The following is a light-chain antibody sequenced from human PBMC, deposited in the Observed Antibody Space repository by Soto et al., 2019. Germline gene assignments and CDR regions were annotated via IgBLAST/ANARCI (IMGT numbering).Light chain of an antibody. V-gene: IGKV2-28*01. CDR3: MQALQTPS. CDR2: LGS. J-gene: IGKJ3*01. CDR1: QSLLHSNGYNY. Sequence: DIVMTQSPLSLPVTPGEPASISCRSSQSLLHSNGYNYLDWYLQKLGQSPQLLIYLGSNRASGVPDRFSGSGSGTDFTLKISRVEAEDVGVYYCMQALQTPSFGPGTKVDIK.